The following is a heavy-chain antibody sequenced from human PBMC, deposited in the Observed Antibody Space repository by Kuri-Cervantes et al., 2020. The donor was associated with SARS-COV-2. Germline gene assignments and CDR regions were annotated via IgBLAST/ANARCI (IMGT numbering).Heavy chain of an antibody. V-gene: IGHV3-20*04. D-gene: IGHD3-16*02. Sequence: GESLKISCAASGFTFDDYGMSWVRQAPGKGLEWVSGINWNGGSTGYADSVKGRFTISRDNAKNSLYLQMNSLRAEDTAVYYCARDILSFLGTHYFDYWGQGTLVTVSS. CDR3: ARDILSFLGTHYFDY. J-gene: IGHJ4*02. CDR2: INWNGGST. CDR1: GFTFDDYG.